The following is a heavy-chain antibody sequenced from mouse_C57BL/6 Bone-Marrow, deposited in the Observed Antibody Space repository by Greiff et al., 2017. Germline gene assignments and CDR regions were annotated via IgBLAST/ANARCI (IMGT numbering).Heavy chain of an antibody. CDR2: INPGSGGT. Sequence: VKLQQSGAEMVRPGTSVKVSCKASGYAFTNYLIEWVKQRPGQGLEWIGVINPGSGGTNYNEKFKGKATLTADKSSSTAYMQLSSLTSEDSAVYFCARSSPITTVVFDYWGQGTTLTVSS. CDR1: GYAFTNYL. D-gene: IGHD1-1*01. J-gene: IGHJ2*01. V-gene: IGHV1-54*01. CDR3: ARSSPITTVVFDY.